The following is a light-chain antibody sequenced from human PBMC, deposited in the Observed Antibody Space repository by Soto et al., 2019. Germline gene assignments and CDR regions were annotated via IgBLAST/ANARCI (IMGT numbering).Light chain of an antibody. CDR2: DIT. CDR1: SSDVGAYIF. CDR3: VSFTNSKPYV. V-gene: IGLV2-14*01. Sequence: QSVLTQPASVSGSPGQSTTISCTGPSSDVGAYIFVSWYQQYPGKAPKLMIYDITNRPSGVSNRFSGSKAGNTASLTISGLQAEDEADYYCVSFTNSKPYVFGTGTKVT. J-gene: IGLJ1*01.